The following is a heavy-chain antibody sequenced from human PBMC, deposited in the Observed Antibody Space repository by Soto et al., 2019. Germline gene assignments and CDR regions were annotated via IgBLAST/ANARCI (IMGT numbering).Heavy chain of an antibody. D-gene: IGHD6-19*01. CDR1: GFTFSSYG. J-gene: IGHJ4*02. CDR3: ARLRSIAVAGQFFDY. CDR2: IWYDGSNK. Sequence: GGSLRLSCAASGFTFSSYGMHWVRQAPGKGLEWVAVIWYDGSNKYYADSVKGRFTISRDNSKNTLYLQMNSLRAEDTAVYYCARLRSIAVAGQFFDYWGQGTLVTVSS. V-gene: IGHV3-33*01.